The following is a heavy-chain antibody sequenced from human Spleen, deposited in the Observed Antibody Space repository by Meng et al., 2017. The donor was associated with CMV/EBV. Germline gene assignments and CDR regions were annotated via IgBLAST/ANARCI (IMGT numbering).Heavy chain of an antibody. CDR1: GFSFSDYA. J-gene: IGHJ5*02. Sequence: ETLSLTCAASGFSFSDYAMRWVRQAPGKGLEWVSSISASGDSTYYADSVKGRFTISRDNAKNAFYLQMNSLRVEDTAIYYCGKGLFDPWGQGALVTVSS. CDR2: ISASGDST. V-gene: IGHV3-23*01. CDR3: GKGLFDP.